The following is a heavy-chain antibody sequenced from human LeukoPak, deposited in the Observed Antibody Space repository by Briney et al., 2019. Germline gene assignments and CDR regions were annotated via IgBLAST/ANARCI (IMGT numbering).Heavy chain of an antibody. CDR3: ARGSSGWYGVDY. CDR1: GFTFSSNW. V-gene: IGHV3-74*01. D-gene: IGHD6-19*01. CDR2: INTDGSDT. Sequence: GGSLRLSCAASGFTFSSNWIHWVRQAPGQGLVWVSRINTDGSDTNYADSVKGRFTISGDNAKNTLYLQMNSLRAEDTAVYYCARGSSGWYGVDYWGQGTLVTVSS. J-gene: IGHJ4*02.